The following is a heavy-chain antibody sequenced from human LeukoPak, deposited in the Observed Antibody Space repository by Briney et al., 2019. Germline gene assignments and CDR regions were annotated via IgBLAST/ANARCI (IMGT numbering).Heavy chain of an antibody. CDR2: IISSSSYI. CDR1: GFTFTKYW. CDR3: ARDRGTHKSAFDY. J-gene: IGHJ4*02. V-gene: IGHV3-21*01. Sequence: GGSLRLSCAASGFTFTKYWMTWVRQAPGKGLEWVSSIISSSSYIYYADSVKGRFTISRDNAKNSLFLQMNSLRAEDTAVYYCARDRGTHKSAFDYWGQGTLVTVSS. D-gene: IGHD1-1*01.